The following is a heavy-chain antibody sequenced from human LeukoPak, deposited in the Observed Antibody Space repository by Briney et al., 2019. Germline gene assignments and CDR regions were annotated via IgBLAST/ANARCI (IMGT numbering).Heavy chain of an antibody. Sequence: QPGGSLRLSCAASGFTFSSYSMNWVRQAPGKGLEWVSYISSSGSSIYYADSVKGRFTISRDNAKNSLCLQMNSLRAEDTAVYYCARQYYYDTSGYDAFDIWGQGTMVTVSS. V-gene: IGHV3-48*04. CDR3: ARQYYYDTSGYDAFDI. CDR1: GFTFSSYS. J-gene: IGHJ3*02. D-gene: IGHD3-22*01. CDR2: ISSSGSSI.